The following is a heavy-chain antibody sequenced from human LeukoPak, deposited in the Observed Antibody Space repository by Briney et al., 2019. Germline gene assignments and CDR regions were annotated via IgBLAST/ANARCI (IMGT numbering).Heavy chain of an antibody. CDR1: GGSISSYY. V-gene: IGHV4-59*08. CDR2: IYYSGST. Sequence: SETLSLTCTVSGGSISSYYWSWIRQPPGKGLEWIGYIYYSGSTNYNPSLKSRVTISVDTSKNRFSLKLSSVTAADTAVYYCARQREGDYYYGSGSYYPFDYWGQGTLVTVSS. D-gene: IGHD3-10*01. J-gene: IGHJ4*02. CDR3: ARQREGDYYYGSGSYYPFDY.